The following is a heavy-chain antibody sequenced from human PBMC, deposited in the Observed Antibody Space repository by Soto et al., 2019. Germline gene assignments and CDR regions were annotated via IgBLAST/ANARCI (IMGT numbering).Heavy chain of an antibody. CDR3: AKESVYGDFDY. J-gene: IGHJ4*02. D-gene: IGHD4-17*01. CDR1: GFTFNNNA. CDR2: ISGGGYT. V-gene: IGHV3-23*01. Sequence: GGSLRLSCAASGFTFNNNAMSWVRQAPGKGLEWVSAISGGGYTYYTDSVRGRFTISRDNSKDTLYLQMNSLTADDTAVYYCAKESVYGDFDYWGQGALVTVSS.